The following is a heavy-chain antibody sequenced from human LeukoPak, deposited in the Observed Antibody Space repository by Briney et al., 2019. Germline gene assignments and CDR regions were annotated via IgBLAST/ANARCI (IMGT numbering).Heavy chain of an antibody. Sequence: GGSLRLSCAASGFTFDDYAMHWVRQAPGKGLEWVSGISWNSGSIGYADSVKGRFTISRDNAKNSLYLQMNGLRAEDTALYYCAKGYSGSYRYYFDYWGQGTLVTVSS. D-gene: IGHD1-26*01. CDR2: ISWNSGSI. CDR3: AKGYSGSYRYYFDY. V-gene: IGHV3-9*01. J-gene: IGHJ4*02. CDR1: GFTFDDYA.